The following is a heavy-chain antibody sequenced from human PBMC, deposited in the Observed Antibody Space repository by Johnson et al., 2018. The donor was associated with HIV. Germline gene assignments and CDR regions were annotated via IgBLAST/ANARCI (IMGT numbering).Heavy chain of an antibody. CDR1: RLSVSKNY. CDR2: IYSGDNT. J-gene: IGHJ3*02. D-gene: IGHD3-22*01. CDR3: AKDMGDMPDYDSSVTDAFDI. V-gene: IGHV3-66*02. Sequence: VQLVESGGGLVQPGGSLRLSCAASRLSVSKNYMSWVRQAPGKGLEWVSLIYSGDNTKYADSVKGRFTISRDNSKNTLFLQMNSLRAEDTAVYYCAKDMGDMPDYDSSVTDAFDIWGQGTMVTVSS.